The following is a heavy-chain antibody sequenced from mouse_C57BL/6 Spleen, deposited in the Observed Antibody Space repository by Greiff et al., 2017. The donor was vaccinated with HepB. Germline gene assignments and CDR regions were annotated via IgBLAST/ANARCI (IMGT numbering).Heavy chain of an antibody. CDR3: ARGGGGVFDY. Sequence: QVQLKESGAELARPGASVKMSCKASGYTFTSYTMHWVKQRPGQGLEWIGYINPSSGYTKYNQKFKDKATLTADKSSSTAYMQLSSLTSEDSAVYYCARGGGGVFDYWGQGTTLTVSS. CDR2: INPSSGYT. CDR1: GYTFTSYT. V-gene: IGHV1-4*01. J-gene: IGHJ2*01.